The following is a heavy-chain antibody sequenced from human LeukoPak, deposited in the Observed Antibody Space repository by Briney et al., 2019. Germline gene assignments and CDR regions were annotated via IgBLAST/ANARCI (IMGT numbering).Heavy chain of an antibody. CDR3: ARAVENDYGDYWFDP. CDR1: GGSISSSNW. D-gene: IGHD4-17*01. Sequence: SETLSLTCAVSGGSISSSNWWSRVRQPPGKGLEWIGEIYHSGSTNYNPSLKSRVTISVDTSKNQFSLKLSSVTAADTAVYYCARAVENDYGDYWFDPWGQGTLVTVSS. CDR2: IYHSGST. J-gene: IGHJ5*02. V-gene: IGHV4-4*02.